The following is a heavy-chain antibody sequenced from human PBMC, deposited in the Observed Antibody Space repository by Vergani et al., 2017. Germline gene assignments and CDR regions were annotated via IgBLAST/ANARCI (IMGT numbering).Heavy chain of an antibody. CDR1: GYSFTSYW. CDR2: IDPSDSYT. Sequence: EVQLVQSGAEVKKPGESLRISCKGSGYSFTSYWNSWVRQMPGKGLEWMGRIDPSDSYTHYSPSFQGHVTISADKSISTAYLQWSSLKASDTAMYYCARIKRRSGAGNLFRRWGDNWFDPWGQGTLVTVSS. D-gene: IGHD1-7*01. V-gene: IGHV5-10-1*03. CDR3: ARIKRRSGAGNLFRRWGDNWFDP. J-gene: IGHJ5*02.